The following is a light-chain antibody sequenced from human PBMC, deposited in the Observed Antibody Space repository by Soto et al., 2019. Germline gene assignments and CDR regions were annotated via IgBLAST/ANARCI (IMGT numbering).Light chain of an antibody. CDR3: QQSYSTPPYT. V-gene: IGKV1-39*01. CDR1: QSISSY. CDR2: AAS. J-gene: IGKJ2*01. Sequence: ITLSRSSLSASVGHTVTITCRASQSISSYLNWYQQKPGKAPKLLIYAASSLQSGVPSRFSGSGSGTDFTLTISSLQPEDFATYYCQQSYSTPPYTFGQGT.